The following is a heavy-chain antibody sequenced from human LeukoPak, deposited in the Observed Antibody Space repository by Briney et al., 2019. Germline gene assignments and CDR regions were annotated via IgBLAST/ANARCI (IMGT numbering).Heavy chain of an antibody. Sequence: GGSLRLSCAASGFTFNTYAMHWVHQAPGKGLEWVAVISYDGSNKYYADSVKGRFTISRDNSKNTLYLQMNSLRAEDTAVYYCARGMTPYSSGWSHTYWGQGTLVTVSS. CDR2: ISYDGSNK. D-gene: IGHD6-19*01. J-gene: IGHJ4*02. CDR3: ARGMTPYSSGWSHTY. V-gene: IGHV3-30-3*01. CDR1: GFTFNTYA.